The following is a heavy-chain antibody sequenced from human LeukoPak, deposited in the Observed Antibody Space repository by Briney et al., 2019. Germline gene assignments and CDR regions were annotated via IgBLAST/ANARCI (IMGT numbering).Heavy chain of an antibody. V-gene: IGHV4-30-4*01. D-gene: IGHD3-22*01. CDR2: IYYSGST. CDR3: ARRYYYDSSGYPTTHWYFDL. CDR1: GGSISSGDYY. J-gene: IGHJ2*01. Sequence: SETLSLTCNVSGGSISSGDYYWSWIRQPPGKGLEWIGYIYYSGSTYYNPSLKSRVTISVDTSKNQFSLKLSSVTAADTAVYYCARRYYYDSSGYPTTHWYFDLWGRGTLVTVSS.